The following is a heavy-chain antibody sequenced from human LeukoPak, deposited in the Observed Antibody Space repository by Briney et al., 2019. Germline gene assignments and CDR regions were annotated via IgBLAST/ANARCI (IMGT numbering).Heavy chain of an antibody. Sequence: GGSLRLSCAASGFTFSSYWMSSVRQAPGKGLEWVANITQDGSEKYYVASVKGRFTISRDNAKNSLYLQMNSLRAEDTAVYYCARDGGGGTMIVVVIQYYFDYWGQGTLVTVSS. D-gene: IGHD3-22*01. CDR2: ITQDGSEK. V-gene: IGHV3-7*01. CDR3: ARDGGGGTMIVVVIQYYFDY. J-gene: IGHJ4*02. CDR1: GFTFSSYW.